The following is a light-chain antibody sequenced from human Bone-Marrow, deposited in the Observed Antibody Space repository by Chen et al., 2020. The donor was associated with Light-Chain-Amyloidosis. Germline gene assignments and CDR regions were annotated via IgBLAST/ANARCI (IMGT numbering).Light chain of an antibody. V-gene: IGLV1-47*01. CDR3: AASDDSVSAV. CDR1: GSTIGNNY. CDR2: RHN. Sequence: QSVLTQPPSASGTPGQRVTIACSGSGSTIGNNYVYWYQQLPGPATKLLNYRHNQRPSGVLDRFSGFNSGTSASLAISGLRSEDETVYYCAASDDSVSAVFGGRTKLTVL. J-gene: IGLJ2*01.